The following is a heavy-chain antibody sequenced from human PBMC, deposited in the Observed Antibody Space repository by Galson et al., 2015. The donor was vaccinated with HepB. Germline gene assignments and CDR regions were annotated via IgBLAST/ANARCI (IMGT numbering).Heavy chain of an antibody. CDR3: ARDGPYYYDSSGPS. CDR1: GYSISSGYY. J-gene: IGHJ4*02. D-gene: IGHD3-22*01. CDR2: IYHSGST. Sequence: SEPLSLTCAVSGYSISSGYYWGWIRQPPGKGLEWIGSIYHSGSTYYNPSLKSRVTISVDTSKNQFSLKLSSVTAADTAVYYCARDGPYYYDSSGPSWGQGTLVTVSS. V-gene: IGHV4-38-2*02.